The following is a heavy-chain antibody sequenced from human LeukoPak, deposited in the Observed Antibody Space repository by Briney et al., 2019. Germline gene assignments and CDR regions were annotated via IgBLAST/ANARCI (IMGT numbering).Heavy chain of an antibody. D-gene: IGHD3-10*01. Sequence: SETLSLTCAVSGGSISSGGYSWSWIRQPPGKGLEWIGYIYHSGSTYYNPSLKSRVTISVDRSKNQFSLKLSSVTAADTAVYYCARGEAWGSGSYYFDYWGQGTLVTVSS. CDR3: ARGEAWGSGSYYFDY. V-gene: IGHV4-30-2*01. CDR1: GGSISSGGYS. CDR2: IYHSGST. J-gene: IGHJ4*02.